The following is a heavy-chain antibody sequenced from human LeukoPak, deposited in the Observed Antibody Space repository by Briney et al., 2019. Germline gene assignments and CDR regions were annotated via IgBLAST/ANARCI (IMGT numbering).Heavy chain of an antibody. J-gene: IGHJ4*02. D-gene: IGHD5-18*01. CDR3: ARVDTVMAYYFDL. V-gene: IGHV3-53*04. Sequence: GGSLRLSCAASGFTVSTNCMTWVRQAPGKGLEWVSTIYSGGTTYYYDSLMGRFTISRHNSRNTLYLQMNSLRAEDTAVYYCARVDTVMAYYFDLWGQGTLVTASS. CDR1: GFTVSTNC. CDR2: IYSGGTT.